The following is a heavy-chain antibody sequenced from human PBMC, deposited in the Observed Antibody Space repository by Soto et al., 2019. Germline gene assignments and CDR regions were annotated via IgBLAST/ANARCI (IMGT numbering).Heavy chain of an antibody. CDR1: GFTFSSYS. CDR3: AREGGSLNWFDP. D-gene: IGHD1-26*01. V-gene: IGHV3-48*02. J-gene: IGHJ5*02. CDR2: ISSSSSTI. Sequence: EVQLVESGGGLVQPGGSLRLSCAASGFTFSSYSMNWVRQAPGKGLEWVSYISSSSSTIYYAASVKGRFTISRDNAKNSLDLQVNSLIDADTAVYYCAREGGSLNWFDPWGQGTLVTVSS.